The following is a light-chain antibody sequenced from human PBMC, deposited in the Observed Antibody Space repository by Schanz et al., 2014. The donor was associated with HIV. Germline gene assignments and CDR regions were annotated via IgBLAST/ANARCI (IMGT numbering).Light chain of an antibody. CDR1: QSIGNS. J-gene: IGKJ5*01. CDR2: AAS. Sequence: DIQMTQSPSTLSASVGDRVTITCRASQSIGNSLAWYQLKPGRAPKLLIYAASTLVSGVPLKFSGTGSGTEFTLTISSLQPEDFATYYCLQQNTYPLTFGQGTRLEVK. CDR3: LQQNTYPLT. V-gene: IGKV1-5*03.